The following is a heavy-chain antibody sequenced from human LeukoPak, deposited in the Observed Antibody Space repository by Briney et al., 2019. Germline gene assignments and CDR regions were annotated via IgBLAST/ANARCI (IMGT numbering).Heavy chain of an antibody. CDR1: GFTFSSYA. Sequence: VGSLRLSCAASGFTFSSYAMSWVRQAPGKGLVWVSRINSDGSNTNYADSVKGRFTISRDNAKNTLYLQMNSLRAEDTAVYYCARAKVELATMLIDYWGQGTLVPVSS. CDR3: ARAKVELATMLIDY. J-gene: IGHJ4*02. CDR2: INSDGSNT. D-gene: IGHD5-24*01. V-gene: IGHV3-74*01.